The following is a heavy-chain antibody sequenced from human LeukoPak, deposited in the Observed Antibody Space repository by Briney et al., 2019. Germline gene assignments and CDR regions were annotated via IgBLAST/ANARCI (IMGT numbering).Heavy chain of an antibody. V-gene: IGHV5-51*01. Sequence: GASLKISCKGSGYPFDTYWIGWVRQTPGKGLEWMGIINPLDSDTRYSPSFQGQVTFSADKSITTAYLQWSSLAASDTAMYYCTRRIDYGDYDYWGQGTLVTVSS. J-gene: IGHJ4*02. CDR3: TRRIDYGDYDY. D-gene: IGHD4-17*01. CDR2: INPLDSDT. CDR1: GYPFDTYW.